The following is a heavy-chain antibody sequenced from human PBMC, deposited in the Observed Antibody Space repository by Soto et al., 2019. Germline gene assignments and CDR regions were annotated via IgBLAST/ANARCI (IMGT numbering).Heavy chain of an antibody. CDR3: VRGRVMITFGVVIVIDY. V-gene: IGHV1-46*01. D-gene: IGHD3-16*02. J-gene: IGHJ4*02. CDR2: INPSAGCT. CDR1: GYTFASYY. Sequence: ASVKVSCKASGYTFASYYMHWVRQAPGRGLEWMGIINPSAGCTSYAQKFQGRVTMTRDTSITTAYMELSSLRSEDTAVYYCVRGRVMITFGVVIVIDYWGQGSPVTVSS.